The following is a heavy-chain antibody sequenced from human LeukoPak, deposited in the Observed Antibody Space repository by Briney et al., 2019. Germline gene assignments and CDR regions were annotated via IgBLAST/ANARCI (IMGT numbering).Heavy chain of an antibody. V-gene: IGHV1-8*01. Sequence: GASVKVSCKASGYTFTGYDINWARQATGQGLEWMGWMNPNTGDTGHAQKFQGRVTMTRNTSIDTAYMELSGLRSEDTAVYYCTRGSLSGSSRDYWGQGTLVTVS. CDR1: GYTFTGYD. D-gene: IGHD1-26*01. J-gene: IGHJ4*02. CDR3: TRGSLSGSSRDY. CDR2: MNPNTGDT.